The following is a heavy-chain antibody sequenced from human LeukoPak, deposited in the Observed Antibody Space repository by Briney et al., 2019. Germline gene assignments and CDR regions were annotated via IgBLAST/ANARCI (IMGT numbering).Heavy chain of an antibody. D-gene: IGHD6-13*01. CDR3: ARDIGQQLVPDAFDI. V-gene: IGHV3-33*08. CDR1: GFAFTTYA. Sequence: TGGSLRLSCAASGFAFTTYAMNWVRRAPGKGLEWVAVIWYDGSNKYYADSVKGRFTISRDNSKNTLYLQMNSLRAEDTAVYYCARDIGQQLVPDAFDIWGQGTMVTVSS. J-gene: IGHJ3*02. CDR2: IWYDGSNK.